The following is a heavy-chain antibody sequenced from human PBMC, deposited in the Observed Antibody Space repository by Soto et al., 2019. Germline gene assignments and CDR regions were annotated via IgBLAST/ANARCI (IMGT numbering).Heavy chain of an antibody. D-gene: IGHD6-13*01. J-gene: IGHJ6*03. CDR2: ISSSGSTI. Sequence: PGGSLRLSCAASGFTFSDYYMSWIRQAPGKGLEWVSYISSSGSTIYYADSVKGRFTISRDNAKNSLYLQMNSLRAEDTAVYYCARDRGIAAAGTRVDYYYYMDVWGKGTTVTVSS. CDR3: ARDRGIAAAGTRVDYYYYMDV. CDR1: GFTFSDYY. V-gene: IGHV3-11*01.